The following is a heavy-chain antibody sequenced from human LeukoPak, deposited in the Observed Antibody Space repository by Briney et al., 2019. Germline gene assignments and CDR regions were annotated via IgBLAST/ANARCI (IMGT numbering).Heavy chain of an antibody. V-gene: IGHV4-34*01. J-gene: IGHJ5*02. CDR3: ARDIPKHDYGGNSYRFDP. D-gene: IGHD4-23*01. Sequence: DPSETLSLTCAVYGGSFSGYYWSWIRQPPGKGLEWIGEINHSGSTNYNPSLKSRVTISVDTSKNQFSLKLSSVTAADTAVYYCARDIPKHDYGGNSYRFDPWGQGTLVTVSS. CDR1: GGSFSGYY. CDR2: INHSGST.